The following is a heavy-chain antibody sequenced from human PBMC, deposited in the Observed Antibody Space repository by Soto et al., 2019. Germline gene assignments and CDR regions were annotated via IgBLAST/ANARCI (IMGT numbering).Heavy chain of an antibody. V-gene: IGHV3-53*01. CDR3: ARASYYYDGSGYPSYFDH. CDR2: IDSGGST. D-gene: IGHD3-22*01. Sequence: GGSLRLSCAASGFSVSSNYMSCVRQAPGKGLEWVSLIDSGGSTYYADSVKGRFTIYRDNSKNTLYLQMNSLRAEDTAVYYCARASYYYDGSGYPSYFDHWGQGTLVTVSS. J-gene: IGHJ4*02. CDR1: GFSVSSNY.